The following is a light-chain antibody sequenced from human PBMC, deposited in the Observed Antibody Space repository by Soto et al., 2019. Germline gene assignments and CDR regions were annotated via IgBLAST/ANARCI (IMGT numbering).Light chain of an antibody. Sequence: QSALTLPASVAGAPGQSITISCGGTSSDIGAYDHVACVQQFPGKTPKLVIYSVSNRPSAVSYRFSGCKSGNTASLTISGLQADDEADYYCIAYTVSRSYVFGPGTKVTGL. J-gene: IGLJ1*01. CDR2: SVS. V-gene: IGLV2-14*01. CDR3: IAYTVSRSYV. CDR1: SSDIGAYDH.